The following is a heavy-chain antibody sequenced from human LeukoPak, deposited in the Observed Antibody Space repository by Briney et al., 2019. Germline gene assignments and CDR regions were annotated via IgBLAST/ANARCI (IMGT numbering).Heavy chain of an antibody. CDR3: ARDLFSYGANQDDY. J-gene: IGHJ4*02. Sequence: GGSLRLSCAASGFTFRSYAMNWVRQAPGKGLEWVANINHDGSDKYYVDSVKGRFTISRDNAKKSLYLQMNSLRAEDTAVYYCARDLFSYGANQDDYWGQGTLVTVSS. CDR2: INHDGSDK. D-gene: IGHD5-18*01. V-gene: IGHV3-7*01. CDR1: GFTFRSYA.